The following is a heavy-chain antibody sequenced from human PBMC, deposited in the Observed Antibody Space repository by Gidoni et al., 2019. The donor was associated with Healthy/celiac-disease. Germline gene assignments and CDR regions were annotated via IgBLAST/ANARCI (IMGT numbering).Heavy chain of an antibody. Sequence: QVQLVQSGAEVKKPGSSVKVSCKASGGTFSSYAISWVRQAPGQGLEWMGRIIPILGIANYAQKFQGRVTITADKSTSTAYMELSSLRSEDTAVYYCARVLGWELSGPSYFDYWGQGTLVTVSS. CDR1: GGTFSSYA. D-gene: IGHD1-26*01. J-gene: IGHJ4*02. CDR3: ARVLGWELSGPSYFDY. V-gene: IGHV1-69*04. CDR2: IIPILGIA.